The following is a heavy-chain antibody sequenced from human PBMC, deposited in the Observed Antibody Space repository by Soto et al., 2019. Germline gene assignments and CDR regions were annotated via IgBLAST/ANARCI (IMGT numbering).Heavy chain of an antibody. Sequence: QVQLQQWGAGLLKPSETLSLTCAVYGGSFSGYYWSWSRQPPGKGLEWIGEINHSGSTNYNPSLKSRFTISVYTSKNQFSLKLSSVTAADTAVYYCSRGPSAAAEPDYWGQGTLVTVSS. CDR2: INHSGST. CDR3: SRGPSAAAEPDY. J-gene: IGHJ4*02. CDR1: GGSFSGYY. D-gene: IGHD6-13*01. V-gene: IGHV4-34*01.